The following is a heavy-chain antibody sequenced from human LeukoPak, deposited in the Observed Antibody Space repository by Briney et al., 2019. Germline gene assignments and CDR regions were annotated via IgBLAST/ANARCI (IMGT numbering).Heavy chain of an antibody. CDR2: ISGDGSST. V-gene: IGHV3-74*01. Sequence: GGSLRLSCAASGXILRNNWMHWVRQAPGKGLEWVSRISGDGSSTTYADSVKGRFIISRDNAKNTLYLQMNSLRAEDTALYYCARDIALAGNYLDYWGQGILVTVSS. J-gene: IGHJ4*02. CDR1: GXILRNNW. CDR3: ARDIALAGNYLDY. D-gene: IGHD6-19*01.